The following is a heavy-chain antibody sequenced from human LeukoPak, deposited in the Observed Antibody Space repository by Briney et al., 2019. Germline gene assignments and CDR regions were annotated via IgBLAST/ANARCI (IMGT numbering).Heavy chain of an antibody. Sequence: GGSLRLSCAASGFSFSTYEMNWVRQAPGKGLEWVSDITISGNTRNYADSVKGRFTISRDNARNSLYLQMNSLRVEDTAVYYCARGDPYADLWGQGTLVTVSS. V-gene: IGHV3-48*03. CDR1: GFSFSTYE. CDR3: ARGDPYADL. CDR2: ITISGNTR. D-gene: IGHD2-2*01. J-gene: IGHJ5*02.